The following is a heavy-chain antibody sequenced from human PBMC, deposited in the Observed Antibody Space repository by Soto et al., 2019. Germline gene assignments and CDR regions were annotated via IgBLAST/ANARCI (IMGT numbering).Heavy chain of an antibody. D-gene: IGHD4-4*01. J-gene: IGHJ6*03. CDR1: GFTFSSYA. CDR3: AKGRDEGSVTTTYYMDV. Sequence: GGSLRLSCAASGFTFSSYAMSWVRQAPGKGLEWVSAISGSGGSTYYADSVKGRFTISRDNSKNTLYLQMNSLRAEDTAVYYCAKGRDEGSVTTTYYMDVWGKGTTVTVSS. CDR2: ISGSGGST. V-gene: IGHV3-23*01.